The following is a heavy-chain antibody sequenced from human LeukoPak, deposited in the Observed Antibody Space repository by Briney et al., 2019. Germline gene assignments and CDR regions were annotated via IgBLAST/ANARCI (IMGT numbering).Heavy chain of an antibody. CDR2: INPNSGGT. CDR3: ARGGIGPFKGIASPFDP. D-gene: IGHD6-13*01. V-gene: IGHV1-2*02. Sequence: ASVKVSCKASGYTFTGYYMHWVRQAPGEGLEWMGWINPNSGGTKYAQKFQGRVTMTRDTSINTAYMEVRRLTSDDTAVYYCARGGIGPFKGIASPFDPWGQGTLVTVSS. CDR1: GYTFTGYY. J-gene: IGHJ5*02.